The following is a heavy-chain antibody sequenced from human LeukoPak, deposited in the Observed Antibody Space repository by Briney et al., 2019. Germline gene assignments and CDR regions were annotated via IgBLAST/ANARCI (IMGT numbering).Heavy chain of an antibody. D-gene: IGHD3-10*02. Sequence: GRSLRLSCAASGFTFSSYAMHWVRQAPGKGLEWVSSISSSSTYIHYADSVKGRFTISRDNAKNTLDLQMNSLRAEDTAVYYCAELGITMIGGVWGKGTTVTISS. CDR2: ISSSSTYI. V-gene: IGHV3-21*01. CDR1: GFTFSSYA. CDR3: AELGITMIGGV. J-gene: IGHJ6*04.